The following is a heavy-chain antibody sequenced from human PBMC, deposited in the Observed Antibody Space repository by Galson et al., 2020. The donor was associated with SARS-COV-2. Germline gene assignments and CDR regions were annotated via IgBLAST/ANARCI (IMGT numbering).Heavy chain of an antibody. Sequence: GESLKISCAASGFTFSSYGMHWVRQAPGKGLEWVAVIWYDGSNKYYADSVKGRFTISRDNSKNTLYLQMNSLRAEDTAVYYCAKDGGYSYGSDYYYYGMDGWGQGTTVTVSS. V-gene: IGHV3-33*06. D-gene: IGHD5-18*01. CDR2: IWYDGSNK. CDR1: GFTFSSYG. CDR3: AKDGGYSYGSDYYYYGMDG. J-gene: IGHJ6*02.